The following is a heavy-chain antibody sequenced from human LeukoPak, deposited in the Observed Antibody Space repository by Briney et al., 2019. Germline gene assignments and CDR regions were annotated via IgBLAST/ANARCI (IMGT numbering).Heavy chain of an antibody. D-gene: IGHD6-19*01. J-gene: IGHJ4*02. V-gene: IGHV3-30*02. CDR2: IRYDGSNK. CDR3: AKWVAGAPSSDY. Sequence: PGGSLRLSCAASGFTFSSYGMHWVRQAPGKGLEWVAFIRYDGSNKYYADSVKGRFTISRDNSKNTLYLQMDSLRAEDTAVYHCAKWVAGAPSSDYWGQGTLVTVSS. CDR1: GFTFSSYG.